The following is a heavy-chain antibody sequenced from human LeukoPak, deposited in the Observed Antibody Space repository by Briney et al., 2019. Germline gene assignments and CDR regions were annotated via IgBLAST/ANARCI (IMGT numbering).Heavy chain of an antibody. J-gene: IGHJ4*02. V-gene: IGHV4-59*01. CDR1: GGSISSSY. CDR3: ARGPLIGWGLNKYYFDY. D-gene: IGHD1/OR15-1a*01. CDR2: IYYSGSP. Sequence: SETLSLTCTVSGGSISSSYWSWIRQPPGKGLGWIGCIYYSGSPNYNPSLKSRVTISVDTSKNQFSLKLSSVTAADTAVYYCARGPLIGWGLNKYYFDYWGQGTLVTVSS.